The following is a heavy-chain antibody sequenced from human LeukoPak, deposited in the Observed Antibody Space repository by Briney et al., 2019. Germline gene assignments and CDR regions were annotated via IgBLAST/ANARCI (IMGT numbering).Heavy chain of an antibody. D-gene: IGHD2-2*01. Sequence: GGSLRLSCAASGFTFSSYWMSWVRQAPGKGLEWVANIKQDGSEKYYVDSVKGRFTISRDNAKNSLYLQMNSLRAEDTAVYYCARDETDIVVVPAAVRGRYYYGMDVWGKGTTVTVSS. V-gene: IGHV3-7*03. J-gene: IGHJ6*04. CDR2: IKQDGSEK. CDR1: GFTFSSYW. CDR3: ARDETDIVVVPAAVRGRYYYGMDV.